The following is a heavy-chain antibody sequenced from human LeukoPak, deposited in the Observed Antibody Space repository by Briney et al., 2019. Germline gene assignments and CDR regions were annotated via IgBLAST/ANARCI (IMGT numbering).Heavy chain of an antibody. Sequence: PGGSLRLSCAASGFTFSSYAMSWVRQAPGKGLEWVSSITGRGDFTFYADSVKGRFTISRDNFNNILYLQMSSLRAEDTAIYYCAKDRPNYYGSEGHYYRRDGDYWGQGTLVTVSS. V-gene: IGHV3-23*01. CDR2: ITGRGDFT. J-gene: IGHJ4*02. D-gene: IGHD3-10*01. CDR1: GFTFSSYA. CDR3: AKDRPNYYGSEGHYYRRDGDY.